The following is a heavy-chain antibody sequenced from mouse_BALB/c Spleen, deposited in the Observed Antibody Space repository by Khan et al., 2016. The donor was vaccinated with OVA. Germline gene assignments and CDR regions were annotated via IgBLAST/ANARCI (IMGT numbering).Heavy chain of an antibody. CDR3: ARRNYFGYTVAY. Sequence: QIQLVQSGAELARPGASVKLSCKASGYTFTDYYINWVKLRTGQGLEWIGEISPGSGDTYYNERFKGKATLTADKSSSTAYMQRSSLTSEASAVYFWARRNYFGYTVAYWGQGTLVTVSA. CDR2: ISPGSGDT. J-gene: IGHJ3*01. CDR1: GYTFTDYY. D-gene: IGHD1-2*01. V-gene: IGHV1-77*01.